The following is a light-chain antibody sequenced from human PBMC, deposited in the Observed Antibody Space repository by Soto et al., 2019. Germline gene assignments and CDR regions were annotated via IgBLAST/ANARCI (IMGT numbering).Light chain of an antibody. CDR2: DAS. Sequence: DIQVPHSPSTLSASVGDPVTVTFRASQSVSGWLAWYQQKPGKAPKLLIYDASNLETGVPSRFSGSGSGTDFTFTISSPQPEDIATYYCQQYDNLPLTFGGGTKVDIK. CDR3: QQYDNLPLT. J-gene: IGKJ4*01. CDR1: QSVSGW. V-gene: IGKV1-33*01.